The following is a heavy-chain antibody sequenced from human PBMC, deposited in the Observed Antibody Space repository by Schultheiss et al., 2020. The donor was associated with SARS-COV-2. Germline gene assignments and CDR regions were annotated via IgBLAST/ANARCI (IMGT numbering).Heavy chain of an antibody. Sequence: ASVKVSCKASGYTFTGYYMHWVRQAPGQGLEWMGWINPNSGGTNYAQKLQGRVTMTTDTSTSTAYMELRSLRSDDTAVYYCAKDRGYSYGYGEDYWGQGTLVTVSS. CDR1: GYTFTGYY. CDR3: AKDRGYSYGYGEDY. CDR2: INPNSGGT. V-gene: IGHV1-2*02. D-gene: IGHD5-18*01. J-gene: IGHJ4*02.